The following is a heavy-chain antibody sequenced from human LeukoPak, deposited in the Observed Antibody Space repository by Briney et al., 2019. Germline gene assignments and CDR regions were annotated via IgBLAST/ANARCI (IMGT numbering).Heavy chain of an antibody. CDR1: GFTFSSYG. CDR2: IRYDGSNK. V-gene: IGHV3-30*02. CDR3: ASETRRWLVFDY. Sequence: GGSLRLSCAASGFTFSSYGMHWVRQAPGKGLEWVAFIRYDGSNKYYADSVKGRSTISRDNSKNTLYLQMNSLRAEDTAVYYCASETRRWLVFDYWGQGTLVTVSS. J-gene: IGHJ4*02. D-gene: IGHD6-19*01.